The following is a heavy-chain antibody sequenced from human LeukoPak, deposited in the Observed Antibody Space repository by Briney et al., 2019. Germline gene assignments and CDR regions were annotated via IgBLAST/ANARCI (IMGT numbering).Heavy chain of an antibody. CDR1: GYTLTELS. CDR3: VRTPPNWGFDY. J-gene: IGHJ4*02. CDR2: FDPGDGET. V-gene: IGHV1-24*01. D-gene: IGHD7-27*01. Sequence: ASVKVSCEVSGYTLTELSMHWVRRAPGKGLEWMGGFDPGDGETIYAQKFQGRVTMTSDSSISTAYMELSSLRSEDTAIYYCVRTPPNWGFDYWGQGTLVTVSS.